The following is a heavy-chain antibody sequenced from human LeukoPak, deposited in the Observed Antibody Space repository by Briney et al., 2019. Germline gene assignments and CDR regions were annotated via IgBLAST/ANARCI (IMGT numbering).Heavy chain of an antibody. CDR3: AKSRRELMSDDAFDI. Sequence: GGSLRLSCAASGFTFSSFDMSWVRQAPGKGLEWVSGISGIGGRTQYADSVKGRFTNSRDNSRTTLYLQMNSLTAEDTAVYYCAKSRRELMSDDAFDIWGQGTMVTVSS. D-gene: IGHD1-26*01. J-gene: IGHJ3*02. CDR2: ISGIGGRT. CDR1: GFTFSSFD. V-gene: IGHV3-23*01.